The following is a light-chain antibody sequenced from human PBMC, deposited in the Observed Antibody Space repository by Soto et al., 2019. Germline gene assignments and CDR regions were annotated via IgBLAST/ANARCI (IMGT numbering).Light chain of an antibody. V-gene: IGKV1-16*02. CDR2: AAF. J-gene: IGKJ5*01. CDR1: QGISNY. Sequence: DIQMTQSPSSLSASVGDRVTITCRASQGISNYLAWFQQKPGEAPKRLIYAAFNLQSGVSSKFSGSGSGTDFTLTISGLQPEDCATYYCQQYHTYPITFGQGTRLEIK. CDR3: QQYHTYPIT.